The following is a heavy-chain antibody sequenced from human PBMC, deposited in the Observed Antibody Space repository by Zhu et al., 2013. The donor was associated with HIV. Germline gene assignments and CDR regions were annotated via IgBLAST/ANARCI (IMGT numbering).Heavy chain of an antibody. Sequence: QVQLVQSGAEVKKPGSSVKVSCKASGGTFSSYAISWVRQAPGQGLEWMGGIIPIFGTANYAQKFQGRVTITADKSTSTAYMELSSLRSEDTAVYYCARVGAGTDFDFRDAFDIWGQGTMVTVSS. CDR2: IIPIFGTA. D-gene: IGHD3-9*01. CDR3: ARVGAGTDFDFRDAFDI. CDR1: GGTFSSYA. V-gene: IGHV1-69*06. J-gene: IGHJ3*02.